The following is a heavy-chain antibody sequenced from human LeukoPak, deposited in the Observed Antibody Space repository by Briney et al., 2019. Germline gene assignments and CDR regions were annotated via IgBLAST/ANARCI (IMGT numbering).Heavy chain of an antibody. CDR3: ARRGYCSGGSCPYYYYYMDV. CDR2: ISAYNGNT. CDR1: GYTFGQYS. D-gene: IGHD2-15*01. Sequence: DSVKLSCKASGYTFGQYSISWVRQAPGQGLEWMGWISAYNGNTNYAQKLQGRVTMTTDTSTSTAYMELRSLRSDDTAVYYCARRGYCSGGSCPYYYYYMDVWGKGTTVTVSS. V-gene: IGHV1-18*01. J-gene: IGHJ6*03.